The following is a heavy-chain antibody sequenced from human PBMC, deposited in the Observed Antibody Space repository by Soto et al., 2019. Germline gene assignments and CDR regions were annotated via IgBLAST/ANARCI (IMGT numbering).Heavy chain of an antibody. CDR3: ARGPFTIFGVVIMGYWYYGMDV. CDR2: ISAYNGNT. J-gene: IGHJ6*04. Sequence: ASVKVSCKASGYTFTSYGISWVRQAPGQGLEWMGWISAYNGNTNYAQKLQGRVTMTTDTSTSTAYMELRSLRSDDTAVYYCARGPFTIFGVVIMGYWYYGMDVWGKGTTVTVSS. D-gene: IGHD3-3*01. V-gene: IGHV1-18*01. CDR1: GYTFTSYG.